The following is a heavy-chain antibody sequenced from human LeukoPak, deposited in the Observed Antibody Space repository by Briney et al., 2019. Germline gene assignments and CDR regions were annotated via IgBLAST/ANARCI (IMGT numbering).Heavy chain of an antibody. D-gene: IGHD5-12*01. Sequence: ASVKVSCKASGYTFTSYDINWVRQATGQGLEWMGSMNPNSGNTGYAQKFQGRVTMTRNTSMTTVYMELSSLRSEDTAVYYCARERSGYEHYHYYYYMDVWGKGSTVTVSS. CDR3: ARERSGYEHYHYYYYMDV. J-gene: IGHJ6*03. V-gene: IGHV1-8*01. CDR2: MNPNSGNT. CDR1: GYTFTSYD.